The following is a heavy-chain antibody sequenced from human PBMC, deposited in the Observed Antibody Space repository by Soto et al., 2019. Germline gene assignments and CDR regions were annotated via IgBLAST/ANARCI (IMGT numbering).Heavy chain of an antibody. CDR3: AKAPRYYYYGMDV. V-gene: IGHV3-53*01. J-gene: IGHJ6*02. CDR2: IYSCGST. CDR1: GFTVSFYY. Sequence: GGSLRLSCAASGFTVSFYYMTCAREATHKGLECGSDIYSCGSTHHAGSVKGRCTNSRDNYKNTLYIQMNSLRAEDTAVYYCAKAPRYYYYGMDVWGQGTTVTVSS.